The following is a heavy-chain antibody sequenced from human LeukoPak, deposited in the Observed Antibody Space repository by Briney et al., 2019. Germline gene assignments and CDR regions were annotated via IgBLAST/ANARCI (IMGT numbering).Heavy chain of an antibody. CDR1: GYTFTGYY. J-gene: IGHJ4*02. V-gene: IGHV1-2*02. Sequence: ASVKVSCKASGYTFTGYYMHWVRQAPGQGLEWMGWINPNNGGTNYAQKFQGRVTMTRDTSISTAYMELSELRSDDTAVYYCAGQKDPRPIDYWGQGTLITVSS. CDR3: AGQKDPRPIDY. CDR2: INPNNGGT.